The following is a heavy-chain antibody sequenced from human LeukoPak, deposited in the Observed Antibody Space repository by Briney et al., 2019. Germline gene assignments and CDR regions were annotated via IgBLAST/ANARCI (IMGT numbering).Heavy chain of an antibody. CDR1: GFTFSSYA. J-gene: IGHJ4*02. CDR2: ISYDGSNK. V-gene: IGHV3-30-3*01. CDR3: AREARSKIPKWLLLAEYYFDY. Sequence: GGSLRLSCAASGFTFSSYAMHWVRQAPGKGLEWVAVISYDGSNKYYADSVKGRFTISRDNSKNTLYLQMNSLRAEDTAVYYCAREARSKIPKWLLLAEYYFDYWGQGTLVTVSS. D-gene: IGHD3-3*01.